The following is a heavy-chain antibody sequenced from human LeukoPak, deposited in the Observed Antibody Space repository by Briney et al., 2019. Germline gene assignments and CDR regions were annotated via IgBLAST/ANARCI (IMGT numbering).Heavy chain of an antibody. J-gene: IGHJ4*02. CDR1: GFTFGDYA. D-gene: IGHD3-3*01. Sequence: GGSLRLSCTASGFTFGDYAMSWVRQAPGKGPEWVGFIRRKANGGTTEYAASVKGRFTISRDDSKSIAYLQMNSLKTEDTAVYYCTSGLYYDSWSDLFDYXXQGTLVTVSS. V-gene: IGHV3-49*04. CDR2: IRRKANGGTT. CDR3: TSGLYYDSWSDLFDY.